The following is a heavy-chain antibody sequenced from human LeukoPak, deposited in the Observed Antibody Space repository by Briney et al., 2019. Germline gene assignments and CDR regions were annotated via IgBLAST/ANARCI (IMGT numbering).Heavy chain of an antibody. CDR1: GGSISSYY. CDR3: ARASGERYFDWLSRGPFYYYYGMDV. D-gene: IGHD3-9*01. CDR2: IYYSGST. J-gene: IGHJ6*02. Sequence: SETLSLTCTVSGGSISSYYWNWIRQPPGKGLEWIGYIYYSGSTNYNPSLKSRVTISVDTSKNQFSLKLSSVTAADTAVYYCARASGERYFDWLSRGPFYYYYGMDVWGQGTTVTVSS. V-gene: IGHV4-59*12.